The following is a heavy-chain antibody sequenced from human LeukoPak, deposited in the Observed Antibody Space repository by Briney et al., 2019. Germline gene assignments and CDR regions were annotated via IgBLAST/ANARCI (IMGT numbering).Heavy chain of an antibody. Sequence: SETLSLTCTVSGGSISSYYWSWIRQPPGKGLEWIGYIYYSGSTNYNPSLKSRVTISVDTSKNQFSLKLSSVTAADTAVYYCARNYVGSAFDTWGQGTMVTVSS. J-gene: IGHJ3*02. CDR2: IYYSGST. V-gene: IGHV4-59*01. CDR1: GGSISSYY. D-gene: IGHD3-16*01. CDR3: ARNYVGSAFDT.